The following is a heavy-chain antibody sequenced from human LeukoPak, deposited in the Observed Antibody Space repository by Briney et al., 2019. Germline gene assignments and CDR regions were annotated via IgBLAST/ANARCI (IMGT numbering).Heavy chain of an antibody. CDR2: IYYSGST. V-gene: IGHV4-61*01. Sequence: SETLSLTCTVSGGSVGSGTFYWSWIRQPPGKGLEWIGDIYYSGSTNYNPSLKSRVTISVDTSKNQFSLTLSSVTAADTAVYYCARARDCSGGTCYQFNWFDPWGQGTLVTVSS. D-gene: IGHD2-15*01. J-gene: IGHJ5*02. CDR1: GGSVGSGTFY. CDR3: ARARDCSGGTCYQFNWFDP.